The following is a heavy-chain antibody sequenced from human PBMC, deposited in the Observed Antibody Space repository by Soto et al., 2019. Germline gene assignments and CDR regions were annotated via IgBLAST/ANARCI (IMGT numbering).Heavy chain of an antibody. CDR3: ARRGIAAADYYYYMDV. Sequence: PSETLSLTCTVSGGSTSSYYWSWTRQPPGKGLEWIGYIYYSGSTNYNPSLKSRVTISVDTSKNQFSLKLSSVTAADTAVYYCARRGIAAADYYYYMDVWGKGTTVTVSS. CDR1: GGSTSSYY. CDR2: IYYSGST. D-gene: IGHD6-13*01. V-gene: IGHV4-59*08. J-gene: IGHJ6*03.